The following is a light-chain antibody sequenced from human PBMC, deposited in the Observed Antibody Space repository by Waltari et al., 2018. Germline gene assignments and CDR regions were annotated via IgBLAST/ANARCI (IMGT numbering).Light chain of an antibody. V-gene: IGKV3-20*01. J-gene: IGKJ1*01. CDR3: QHYLRLPVT. CDR2: GAS. CDR1: QSVSRA. Sequence: EIVLTQPPGTLSLSLGDRAPLSCRASQSVSRALAWYQQKPGQAPRLLIYGASTRATGIPDRFSGSGSGTDFSLTISRLEPDDFAVYYCQHYLRLPVTFGQGTTVEI.